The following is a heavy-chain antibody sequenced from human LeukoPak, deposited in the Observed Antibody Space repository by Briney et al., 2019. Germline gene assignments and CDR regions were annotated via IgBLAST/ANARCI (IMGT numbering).Heavy chain of an antibody. CDR3: ARETGVTLDY. D-gene: IGHD3-9*01. J-gene: IGHJ4*02. CDR2: ISSSSSFI. CDR1: GFTFSSYN. Sequence: PGGSLRLSCAASGFTFSSYNMNWVRQAPGKGLEWVSSISSSSSFIYYADSVKGRFTISRDNAKNSLFLQMNSLRAEDTAMYYCARETGVTLDYWGQGTLVTVSS. V-gene: IGHV3-21*01.